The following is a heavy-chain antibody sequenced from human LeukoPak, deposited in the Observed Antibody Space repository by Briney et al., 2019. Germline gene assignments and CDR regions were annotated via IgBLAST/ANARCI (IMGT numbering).Heavy chain of an antibody. D-gene: IGHD3-22*01. CDR1: GGSISSYY. CDR3: AGSSGYMYYFDY. J-gene: IGHJ4*02. Sequence: PSETLSLTCTVSGGSISSYYWSWIRQPTGKGLEWIGYIYYSGSTNYNPSLKSRVTISVDTSKNQFSLKLSSVTAADTAVYYCAGSSGYMYYFDYWGQGTLVTVSS. CDR2: IYYSGST. V-gene: IGHV4-59*01.